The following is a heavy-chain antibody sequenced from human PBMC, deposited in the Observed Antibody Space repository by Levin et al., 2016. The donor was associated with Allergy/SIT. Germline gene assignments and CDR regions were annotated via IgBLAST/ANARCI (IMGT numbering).Heavy chain of an antibody. V-gene: IGHV1-18*01. CDR2: INAYNNNT. J-gene: IGHJ5*02. D-gene: IGHD2-15*01. CDR3: ARLMTHCSGVACRRFDP. Sequence: WVRQAPGQGLEWMGWINAYNNNTNYPQKLQGRLTMTTDTSTSTAYMELRSLRSDDTAVYYCARLMTHCSGVACRRFDPWGQGTLVTVSS.